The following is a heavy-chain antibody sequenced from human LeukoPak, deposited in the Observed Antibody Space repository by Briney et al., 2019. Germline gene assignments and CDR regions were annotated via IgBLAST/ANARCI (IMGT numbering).Heavy chain of an antibody. CDR2: IDNSGST. Sequence: SQTLSLTCTVSGDSISSSYWSWVRQPPGKGLEWIGYIDNSGSTNYNPSLKSRVTISLDTPKSQFSLKLSSVTAADTAVYYCARLSGVAAQYYYFDYWGQGTLVTVSS. CDR1: GDSISSSY. CDR3: ARLSGVAAQYYYFDY. D-gene: IGHD6-13*01. J-gene: IGHJ4*02. V-gene: IGHV4-4*09.